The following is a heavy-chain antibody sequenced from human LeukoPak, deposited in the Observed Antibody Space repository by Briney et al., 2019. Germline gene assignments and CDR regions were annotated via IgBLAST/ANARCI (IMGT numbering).Heavy chain of an antibody. CDR3: ARDSNYGGNWFDP. CDR1: GGSISSYY. D-gene: IGHD4-11*01. CDR2: IYYSGST. J-gene: IGHJ5*02. Sequence: SETLSLTCTVSGGSISSYYWSWIRQPPGKGLEWIGYIYYSGSTNYNPSLKSRVTISVDTSKNQFSLKLSSVTAADTAVYYCARDSNYGGNWFDPWGQGTLVTVSS. V-gene: IGHV4-59*01.